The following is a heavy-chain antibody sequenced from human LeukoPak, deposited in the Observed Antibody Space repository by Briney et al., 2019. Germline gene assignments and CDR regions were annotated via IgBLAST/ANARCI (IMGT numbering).Heavy chain of an antibody. J-gene: IGHJ4*02. Sequence: GASVKVSCKASGYTFTGYYMHWVRQAPGQGLEWMGWINPNSGGTNCAQKFQGRVTMTRDTSISTAYMELSRLRSDDTAVYYCARARIRGYYYDSSGFLGYWGQGTLVTVSS. CDR3: ARARIRGYYYDSSGFLGY. CDR2: INPNSGGT. V-gene: IGHV1-2*02. D-gene: IGHD3-22*01. CDR1: GYTFTGYY.